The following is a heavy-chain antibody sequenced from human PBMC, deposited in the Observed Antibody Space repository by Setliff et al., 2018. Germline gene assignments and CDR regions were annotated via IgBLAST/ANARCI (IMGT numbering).Heavy chain of an antibody. CDR1: GYSFSTYA. CDR3: ASASRFATIVWKGDYYMDV. J-gene: IGHJ6*03. V-gene: IGHV7-4-1*02. CDR2: INTNTGNP. Sequence: GASVKVSCKASGYSFSTYAMSWIRQAPGQWLEWMGWINTNTGNPSYAQGFTGRFVFSLDTSVSTAYLQISSLKPEDTAMYYCASASRFATIVWKGDYYMDVWGKGTTFAVCS. D-gene: IGHD3-16*02.